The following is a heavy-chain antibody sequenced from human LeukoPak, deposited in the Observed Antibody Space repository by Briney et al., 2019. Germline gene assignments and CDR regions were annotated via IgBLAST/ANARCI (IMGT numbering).Heavy chain of an antibody. CDR2: IKQDGSEK. D-gene: IGHD6-13*01. J-gene: IGHJ5*02. Sequence: GGSLRFSCAASGFTFSSYWMTWDRQAPGKGLEWVANIKQDGSEKYYVDSVNGRFTISRDNAKTSLYLQMNSLRAEDTAVYYCAREISSWYRSEGRFDPWGQGTLVTVSS. V-gene: IGHV3-7*01. CDR3: AREISSWYRSEGRFDP. CDR1: GFTFSSYW.